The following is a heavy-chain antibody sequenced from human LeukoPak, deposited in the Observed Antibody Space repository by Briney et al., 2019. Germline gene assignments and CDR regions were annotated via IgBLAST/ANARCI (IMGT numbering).Heavy chain of an antibody. CDR1: GGSFSGYY. CDR2: INHSGST. V-gene: IGHV4-34*01. CDR3: ARDCSSTSCYADFDY. J-gene: IGHJ4*02. Sequence: SETLSLTCAVYGGSFSGYYWSWIRQPPGKGLEWIGEINHSGSTNYNPSLKSRVTISVDTSKNQFSLKLSSVTAADTAVYYCARDCSSTSCYADFDYWGQGTLVTVSS. D-gene: IGHD2-2*01.